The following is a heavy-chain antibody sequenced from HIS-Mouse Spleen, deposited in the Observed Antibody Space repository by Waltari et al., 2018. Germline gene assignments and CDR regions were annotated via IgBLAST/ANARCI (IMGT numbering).Heavy chain of an antibody. CDR3: ARGGIAAAGTGFYFQH. Sequence: QVQLQQWGAGLLKPSETLSLTCAVYGGSFSGYYWRWSRQPPGKGLEWIGEINHSGSTNYNPSLKSRVTISVDTSKNQFSLKLSSVTAADTAVYYCARGGIAAAGTGFYFQHWGQGTLVTVSS. CDR2: INHSGST. CDR1: GGSFSGYY. J-gene: IGHJ1*01. D-gene: IGHD6-13*01. V-gene: IGHV4-34*01.